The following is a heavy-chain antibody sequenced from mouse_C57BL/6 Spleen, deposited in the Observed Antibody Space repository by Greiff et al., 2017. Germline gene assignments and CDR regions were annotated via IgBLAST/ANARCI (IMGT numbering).Heavy chain of an antibody. D-gene: IGHD1-1*01. CDR1: GFTFSNYW. V-gene: IGHV6-3*01. Sequence: DVKLQESGGGLVQPGGSMKLSCVASGFTFSNYWLNWVRQSPEKGLEWVAQIRLKSDNYATHYAESVKGRFTISRDDSKSSVYLQMNNLRAEDTGIYYCTYYYPGFDYWGQGTTLTVSS. CDR2: IRLKSDNYAT. CDR3: TYYYPGFDY. J-gene: IGHJ2*01.